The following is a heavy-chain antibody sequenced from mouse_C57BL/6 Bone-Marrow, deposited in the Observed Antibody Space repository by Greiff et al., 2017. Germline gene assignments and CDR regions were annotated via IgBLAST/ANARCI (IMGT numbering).Heavy chain of an antibody. V-gene: IGHV2-2*01. J-gene: IGHJ4*01. CDR2: IWSGGST. Sequence: VNLVESGPGLVQPSQSLSITCTVSGFSFTSYGVHWVRQSPGKGLEWLGVIWSGGSTDYNAAFISRLSISKDNSKSQVFFKMNSLQADDTAIYYCARWRLRLGPYAMDYWGQGTSVTVSS. D-gene: IGHD2-4*01. CDR3: ARWRLRLGPYAMDY. CDR1: GFSFTSYG.